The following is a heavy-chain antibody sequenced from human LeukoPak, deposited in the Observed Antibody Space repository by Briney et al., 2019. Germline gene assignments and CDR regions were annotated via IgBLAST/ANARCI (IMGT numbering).Heavy chain of an antibody. J-gene: IGHJ6*03. CDR1: GYTFTNYA. Sequence: ASVKVSCKASGYTFTNYAMIWVRQAPGQGLEWMGWINTDTGNPTYAQGFTGRFVFSLDTSVSTAYLQISSLKAEDTAVYYCARGGASAYYDILTGYCYYYMDVWGKGTTVTVSS. V-gene: IGHV7-4-1*02. D-gene: IGHD3-9*01. CDR3: ARGGASAYYDILTGYCYYYMDV. CDR2: INTDTGNP.